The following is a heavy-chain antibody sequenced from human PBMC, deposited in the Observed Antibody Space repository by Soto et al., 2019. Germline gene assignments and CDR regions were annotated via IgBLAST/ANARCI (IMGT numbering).Heavy chain of an antibody. CDR1: GFTFSSYA. J-gene: IGHJ6*03. CDR2: ISGSGGST. D-gene: IGHD6-13*01. Sequence: GGSRRLSCAASGFTFSSYAMSWVRQAPGKGLEWVSAISGSGGSTYYADSVKGRFTISRDNSKNTLYLQMNSLRAEDTAVYYCAKGGGAAAASHYYYYYYYMDVWGKGTTVTVSS. V-gene: IGHV3-23*01. CDR3: AKGGGAAAASHYYYYYYYMDV.